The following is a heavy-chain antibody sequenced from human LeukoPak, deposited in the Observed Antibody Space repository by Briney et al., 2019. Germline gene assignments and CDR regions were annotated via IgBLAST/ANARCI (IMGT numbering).Heavy chain of an antibody. CDR3: ARNLGGSSWVFDY. CDR1: GVSISSSNYY. D-gene: IGHD6-13*01. V-gene: IGHV4-39*07. CDR2: IHYSGST. Sequence: SETLSLTCTVSGVSISSSNYYWGWIRQPPGKGLEWIGSIHYSGSTFYNPSLKTRVTISVDTSKNQFSLKLSSVTAADTAVYYCARNLGGSSWVFDYWGQGTLVTVSS. J-gene: IGHJ4*02.